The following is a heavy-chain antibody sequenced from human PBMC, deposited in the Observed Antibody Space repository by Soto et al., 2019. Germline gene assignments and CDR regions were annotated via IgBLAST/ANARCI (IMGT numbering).Heavy chain of an antibody. Sequence: GGSLRLSCAASGFTFGASALQWVRQASGKGLEWLGRIGSKGETYATTYADSVKGRFTISRDSSSQTLYLQMNSLRPDDTAMYSCAREGFSSTAPTWNYGTYFDYWGPGALVTVSS. CDR3: AREGFSSTAPTWNYGTYFDY. CDR2: IGSKGETYAT. D-gene: IGHD1-7*01. J-gene: IGHJ4*02. CDR1: GFTFGASA. V-gene: IGHV3-73*01.